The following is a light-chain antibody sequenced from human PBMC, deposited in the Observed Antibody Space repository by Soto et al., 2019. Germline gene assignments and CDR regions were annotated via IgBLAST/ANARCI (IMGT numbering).Light chain of an antibody. CDR3: QQRSNWPQWT. CDR2: DAS. CDR1: QSVSSY. J-gene: IGKJ1*01. V-gene: IGKV3-11*01. Sequence: EIVLTQSPATLSLSPGERATLSCRASQSVSSYLAWYQQKPGQAPRLLIYDASNRATGIPARFSGSGSGTDFTLTISSLEPEDFAAYYCQQRSNWPQWTFGQGTKV.